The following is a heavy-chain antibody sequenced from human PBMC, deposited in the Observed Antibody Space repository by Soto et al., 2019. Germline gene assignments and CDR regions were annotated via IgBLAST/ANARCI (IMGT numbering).Heavy chain of an antibody. CDR2: ISGSGGST. D-gene: IGHD4-4*01. CDR3: AKDLHPIEEMNV. CDR1: GFTFSSYA. Sequence: HPGGSLRLSCAASGFTFSSYAMSWVRQAPGKGLEWVSAISGSGGSTYYADSVKGRFTISGDNSKNTLYLQMNSLRAEDTAVYYCAKDLHPIEEMNVWGKGTTVTVSS. V-gene: IGHV3-23*01. J-gene: IGHJ6*04.